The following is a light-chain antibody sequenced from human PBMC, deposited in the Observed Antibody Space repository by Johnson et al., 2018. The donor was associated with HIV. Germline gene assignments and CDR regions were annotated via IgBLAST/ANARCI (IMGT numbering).Light chain of an antibody. V-gene: IGLV1-51*01. Sequence: QSVLTQPPSVSAAPGQKVTISCSGSNSNIGNNYVSWYQQLPGTAPKLLIYDNNKRPLGIPDRFSGSKSGTSATLDITGPQTWDEADYYCGTWDSSLSVYVFGTGTKVTVL. J-gene: IGLJ1*01. CDR3: GTWDSSLSVYV. CDR2: DNN. CDR1: NSNIGNNY.